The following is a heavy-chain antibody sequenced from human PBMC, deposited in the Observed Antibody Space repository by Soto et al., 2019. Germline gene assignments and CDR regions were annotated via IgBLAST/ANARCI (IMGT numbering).Heavy chain of an antibody. CDR2: ISGSGGST. V-gene: IGHV3-23*01. CDR3: AKDMTRGMGYFDY. Sequence: GESLRLSCAASGFTFSSYAMSWVRQAPGKGLEWVSAISGSGGSTYYADSVKGRFTISRDNSKNTLYLQMNSLRADDTAVYYCAKDMTRGMGYFDYWGQGTLVTVSS. D-gene: IGHD1-20*01. J-gene: IGHJ4*02. CDR1: GFTFSSYA.